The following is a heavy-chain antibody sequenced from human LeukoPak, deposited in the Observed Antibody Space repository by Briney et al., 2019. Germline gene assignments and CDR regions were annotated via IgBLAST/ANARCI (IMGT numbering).Heavy chain of an antibody. V-gene: IGHV4-59*12. J-gene: IGHJ4*02. Sequence: PSETLSLTCSVSGGFNTHYYWTWIRQPPGKGLELIGYIYHSGSTNYNPSLNSRVTISVDTSKNQFSLKLSSVTAADTAVYYCARDWASSGFDYWGQGTLVTVSS. CDR1: GGFNTHYY. CDR2: IYHSGST. CDR3: ARDWASSGFDY. D-gene: IGHD3-22*01.